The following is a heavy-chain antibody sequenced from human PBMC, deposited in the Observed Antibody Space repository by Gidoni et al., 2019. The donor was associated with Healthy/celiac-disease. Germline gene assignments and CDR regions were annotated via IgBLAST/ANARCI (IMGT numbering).Heavy chain of an antibody. D-gene: IGHD6-6*01. J-gene: IGHJ4*02. Sequence: QVQLVQSGAEVKKPGASVTVSCKASGYTFTGYYMHWVRQAPGQGLEWMGWINPNSGGTNYAQKFQGSVTMTRDTSISTAYMELSRLRSDDTAVYYCARVAYSSSSWLGYWGQGTLVTVSS. V-gene: IGHV1-2*02. CDR3: ARVAYSSSSWLGY. CDR2: INPNSGGT. CDR1: GYTFTGYY.